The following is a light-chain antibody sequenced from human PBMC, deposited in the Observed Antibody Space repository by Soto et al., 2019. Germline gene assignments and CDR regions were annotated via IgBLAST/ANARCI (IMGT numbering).Light chain of an antibody. CDR2: GAS. CDR3: QQYGSSPWT. Sequence: VLTQTQCTLSLSPGERVTLSFMASQSVSSNLAWYQQKGGQAPRLVMYGASSRATGIPDRISGSGSGTDFTLTISRLEPEDFAVYYCQQYGSSPWTFGQGTKVDIK. V-gene: IGKV3-20*01. J-gene: IGKJ1*01. CDR1: QSVSSN.